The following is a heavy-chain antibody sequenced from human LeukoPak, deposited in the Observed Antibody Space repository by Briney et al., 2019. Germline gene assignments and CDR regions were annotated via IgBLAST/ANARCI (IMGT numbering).Heavy chain of an antibody. CDR1: GYSFTSYW. Sequence: GESLKISCKGSGYSFTSYWIGWVRQMPGKGLEWMGIIYPGDSDTRYSPSFQGQVTISADKSISTAYLQWSSLKASDTAMYYCARLGYDFWSGYLPFDYWGQGTLVTVSS. CDR2: IYPGDSDT. V-gene: IGHV5-51*01. J-gene: IGHJ4*02. CDR3: ARLGYDFWSGYLPFDY. D-gene: IGHD3-3*01.